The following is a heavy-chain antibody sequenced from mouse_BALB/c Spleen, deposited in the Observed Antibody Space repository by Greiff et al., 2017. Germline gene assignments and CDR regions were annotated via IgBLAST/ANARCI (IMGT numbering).Heavy chain of an antibody. CDR1: GYTFTSYW. D-gene: IGHD1-1*02. J-gene: IGHJ4*01. CDR2: INPSTGYT. V-gene: IGHV1-7*01. Sequence: QVQLQQSGAELAKPGASVKMSCKASGYTFTSYWMHWVKQRPGQGLEWIGYINPSTGYTEYNQKFKDKATLTADKSSSTAYMQLSSLTSEDSAVYYCASRWNMDYWGQGTSVTVSS. CDR3: ASRWNMDY.